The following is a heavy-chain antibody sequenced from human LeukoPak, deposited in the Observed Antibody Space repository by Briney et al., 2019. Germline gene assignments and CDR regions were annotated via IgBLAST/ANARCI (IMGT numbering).Heavy chain of an antibody. CDR3: AGSSSSLVGAIRSWFDP. J-gene: IGHJ5*02. V-gene: IGHV3-20*01. CDR2: IYWNGDST. D-gene: IGHD1-26*01. CDR1: GFTFDDYA. Sequence: GGSLRLSCAASGFTFDDYAMSWVRQAPGKGLEWVSGIYWNGDSTGYADSVKGRFTISRDNAKNSLYLQMNSLRAEDTALYHCAGSSSSLVGAIRSWFDPWGQGTLVIVSS.